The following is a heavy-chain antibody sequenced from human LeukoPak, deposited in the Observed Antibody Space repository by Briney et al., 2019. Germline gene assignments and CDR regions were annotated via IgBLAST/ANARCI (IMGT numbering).Heavy chain of an antibody. Sequence: ASVNVSCKASGNTFTGYYMHWVRQAPGQGLEWMGWINPNSGVTNYAQKFQDRVTMTRDTSISTAYMELSRLRSDDTGVYYCATSTGTTCSDYWGQGTLVTVSS. CDR3: ATSTGTTCSDY. D-gene: IGHD1-1*01. CDR2: INPNSGVT. J-gene: IGHJ4*02. CDR1: GNTFTGYY. V-gene: IGHV1-2*02.